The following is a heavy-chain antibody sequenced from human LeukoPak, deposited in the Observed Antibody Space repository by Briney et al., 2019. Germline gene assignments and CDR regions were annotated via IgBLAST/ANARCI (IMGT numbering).Heavy chain of an antibody. J-gene: IGHJ4*02. CDR3: ARRTNCSGGSCYSYFDY. D-gene: IGHD2-15*01. V-gene: IGHV4-34*01. CDR2: INHSGST. CDR1: GGSFSGYY. Sequence: SETLSLTCAVYGGSFSGYYWSWIRQPPGKGLEWIGEINHSGSTNYNPSLKSRVTISVDTSKNQFSLKLSSVTAADTAVYYCARRTNCSGGSCYSYFDYWGQGTLVTVSS.